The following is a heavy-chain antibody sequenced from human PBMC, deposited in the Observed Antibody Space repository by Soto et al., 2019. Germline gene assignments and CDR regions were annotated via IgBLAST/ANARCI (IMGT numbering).Heavy chain of an antibody. CDR1: GFTFSSYG. D-gene: IGHD3-3*01. CDR2: IWYDGSNK. J-gene: IGHJ4*02. Sequence: GGSLRLSCAASGFTFSSYGMHWVRQAPGKGLEWVAVIWYDGSNKYYADSVKGRFTISRDNSKNTLYLQMNSLRAEDTAVYYCAKDSNYDFWSGYYSYWGQGTLVTVSS. V-gene: IGHV3-30*02. CDR3: AKDSNYDFWSGYYSY.